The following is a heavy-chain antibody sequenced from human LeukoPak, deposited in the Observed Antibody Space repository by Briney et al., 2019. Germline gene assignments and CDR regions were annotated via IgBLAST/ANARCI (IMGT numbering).Heavy chain of an antibody. CDR3: ARTTYYDFWSGPLRV. Sequence: PSETLSLTCTVSGGSISSSSYYWGWIRQPPGRGLESVGSIYYSGSTYYNPSLKSRVTISVDTSKNQFSLKLSSVTAADTAVYYCARTTYYDFWSGPLRVGGQGTLVTVSS. J-gene: IGHJ4*02. CDR2: IYYSGST. CDR1: GGSISSSSYY. V-gene: IGHV4-39*01. D-gene: IGHD3-3*01.